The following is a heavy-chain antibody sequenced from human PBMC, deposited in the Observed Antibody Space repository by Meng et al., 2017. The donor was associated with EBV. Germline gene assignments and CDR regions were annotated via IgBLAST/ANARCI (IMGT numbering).Heavy chain of an antibody. CDR1: GASVSGGNFH. CDR3: AKSSSSTPGVVDS. Sequence: QVQLQESGPGLVKPSETLSLTCTVSGASVSGGNFHWRWIRQPPGKELQWIGYIYDGGTTIYNPSLKSRVTIFLDTSRNQFSLGLRSVATADTAVYYCAKSSSSTPGVVDSWGQGTLVTVSS. D-gene: IGHD2-2*01. V-gene: IGHV4-61*01. J-gene: IGHJ4*02. CDR2: IYDGGTT.